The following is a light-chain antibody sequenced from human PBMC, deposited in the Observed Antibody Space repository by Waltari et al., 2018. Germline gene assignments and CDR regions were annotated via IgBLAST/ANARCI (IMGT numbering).Light chain of an antibody. CDR2: AAS. CDR3: QQSYSTSSS. CDR1: QSISSY. V-gene: IGKV1-39*01. Sequence: DIQMTQSPSSLSASVGDRVTITCRASQSISSYLNWYQQKPGKAPKLLIYAASSLQSGVPSRFSGSVSGTDFTLTISSLQPEDFATYYCQQSYSTSSSFGGGTKVEIK. J-gene: IGKJ4*01.